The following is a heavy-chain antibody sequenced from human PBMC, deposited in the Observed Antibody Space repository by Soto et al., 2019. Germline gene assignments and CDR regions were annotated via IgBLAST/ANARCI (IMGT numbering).Heavy chain of an antibody. CDR2: IYYSGST. J-gene: IGHJ4*02. CDR1: GGSVSSGSYY. D-gene: IGHD3-22*01. Sequence: SETLSLTCTVSGGSVSSGSYYWSWIRQPPGKGLEWIGYIYYSGSTNYNPSLKSRVTISVDTSKNRFSLKLSSVTAADTAVYYCARVRGYYDSSGYPQSFDYWGQGTLVTVSS. V-gene: IGHV4-61*01. CDR3: ARVRGYYDSSGYPQSFDY.